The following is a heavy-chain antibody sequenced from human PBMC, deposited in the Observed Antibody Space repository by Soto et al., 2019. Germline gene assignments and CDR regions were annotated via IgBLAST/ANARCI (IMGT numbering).Heavy chain of an antibody. J-gene: IGHJ5*02. Sequence: QVQLVQSGAEVKKPGASVKVSSKASGYNFTSYVINWVRQATGQGLEWMGWMNPNSGNTAYAQKFLGRVTMTRNTSISTAYMELSSLRSEDTAVYYCARERTRGFDPWGQGTLVTVFS. CDR1: GYNFTSYV. CDR2: MNPNSGNT. CDR3: ARERTRGFDP. V-gene: IGHV1-8*01.